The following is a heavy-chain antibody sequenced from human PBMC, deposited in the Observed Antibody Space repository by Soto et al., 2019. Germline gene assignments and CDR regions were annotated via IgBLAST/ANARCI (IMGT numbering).Heavy chain of an antibody. V-gene: IGHV1-69*06. CDR1: GGTFSSYA. CDR2: IIPIFGTA. CDR3: ASEGIVVVPDAIYFDY. J-gene: IGHJ4*02. D-gene: IGHD2-2*02. Sequence: SVKVSCKASGGTFSSYAISWVRQAPGQGLEWMGGIIPIFGTANYAQKFQGRVTITADKSTSTAYMELSSLRSEDTAVYYCASEGIVVVPDAIYFDYWGQGTMVTVPS.